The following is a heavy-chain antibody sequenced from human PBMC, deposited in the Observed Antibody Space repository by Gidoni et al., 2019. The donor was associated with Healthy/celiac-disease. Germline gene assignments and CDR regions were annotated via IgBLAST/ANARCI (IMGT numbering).Heavy chain of an antibody. J-gene: IGHJ5*02. D-gene: IGHD6-13*01. V-gene: IGHV4-34*01. CDR2: INHSGST. CDR1: GGSFSGYY. CDR3: ARGQYEQQLGDP. Sequence: QVQLKQWGAGLLKPSETPPLPSPAYGGSFSGYYWGWIRQPPGKGLEWIGEINHSGSTNYNPSLKSRVTISVDTSKNKFSLKLSSVTAADTAVYYCARGQYEQQLGDPWGQGTLVTVSS.